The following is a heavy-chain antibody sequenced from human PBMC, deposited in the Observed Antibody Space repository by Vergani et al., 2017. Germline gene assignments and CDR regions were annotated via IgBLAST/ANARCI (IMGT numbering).Heavy chain of an antibody. CDR3: ARGDTSGSPYH. V-gene: IGHV1-2*06. CDR1: GYTFTGYY. D-gene: IGHD6-19*01. Sequence: QVQLVQSGAEVKKPGAPVQVSCKASGYTFTGYYMHWGRQAPGQGLEWVGRINPNSGGTNYAQKFQGRVTMTRDTSISTVYMELTSLRSDDTAVYYCARGDTSGSPYHWGQGTLVTVSS. J-gene: IGHJ5*02. CDR2: INPNSGGT.